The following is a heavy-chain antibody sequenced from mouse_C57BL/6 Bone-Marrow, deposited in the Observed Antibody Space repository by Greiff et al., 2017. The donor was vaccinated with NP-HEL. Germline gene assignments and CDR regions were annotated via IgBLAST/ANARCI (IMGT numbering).Heavy chain of an antibody. D-gene: IGHD1-1*01. CDR2: ISSGSSTI. Sequence: EVQVVESGGGLVKPGGSLKLSCAASGFTFSDYGMHWVRQAPEKGLEWVAYISSGSSTIYYADTVKGRFTISRDNATNTLFLQMTSLRSEDTAMYYCARETTVVATSYFDYWGQGTTLTVSS. V-gene: IGHV5-17*01. CDR3: ARETTVVATSYFDY. J-gene: IGHJ2*01. CDR1: GFTFSDYG.